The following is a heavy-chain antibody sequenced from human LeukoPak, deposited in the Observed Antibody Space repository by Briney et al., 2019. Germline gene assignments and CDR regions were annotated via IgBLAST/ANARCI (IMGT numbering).Heavy chain of an antibody. D-gene: IGHD2-8*01. Sequence: ASVKVSCKASGYTFTGYYMHWVRQAPGQGLEWMGWINPNSGDTNYAQKFQGRVTVTRDTSISTAYMELSRLEPDDTAVYYCARARTWDSWGQGTLVTVSS. CDR2: INPNSGDT. V-gene: IGHV1-2*02. CDR1: GYTFTGYY. J-gene: IGHJ4*02. CDR3: ARARTWDS.